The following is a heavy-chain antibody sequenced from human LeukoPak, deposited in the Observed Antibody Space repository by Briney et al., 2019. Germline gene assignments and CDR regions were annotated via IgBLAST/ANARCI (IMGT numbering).Heavy chain of an antibody. J-gene: IGHJ6*03. CDR1: GGSFSGYY. Sequence: SETLSLTCAVYGGSFSGYYWSWIRQPPGKGLEWIGEINHSGSTNCNPSLKSRVTISVDTSKNQFSLKLSSVTAADTAVYYCARGRLGYGSGSKPRYYYYMDVWGKGTTVTVSS. V-gene: IGHV4-34*01. CDR2: INHSGST. CDR3: ARGRLGYGSGSKPRYYYYMDV. D-gene: IGHD3-10*01.